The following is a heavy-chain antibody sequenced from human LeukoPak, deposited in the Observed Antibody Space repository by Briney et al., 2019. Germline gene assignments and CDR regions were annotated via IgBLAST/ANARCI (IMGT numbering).Heavy chain of an antibody. Sequence: SETLSLTCTVSGGSISSSSYYWGWIRQPPGKGLEWIGSIYYSGSTYYNPSLKSRVTVSADTSKNQFSLKLSSVTAADTAVYYCARDRACSNGVCSYFDNWGQGTLVTVSS. J-gene: IGHJ4*02. CDR2: IYYSGST. CDR1: GGSISSSSYY. D-gene: IGHD2-8*01. CDR3: ARDRACSNGVCSYFDN. V-gene: IGHV4-39*01.